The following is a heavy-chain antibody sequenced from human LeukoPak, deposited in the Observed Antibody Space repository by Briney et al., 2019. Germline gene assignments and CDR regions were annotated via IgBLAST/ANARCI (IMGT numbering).Heavy chain of an antibody. Sequence: ASVKVSCKASGYTFTSYGISWVRQAPGQGLEWMGWISAYNGNTNYAQKLQGRVTMTTDTSTSTAYMELRSLRSDDTAVYYCARDARRKDGPTVAPPEGYYYYGIDVWGQGTTVTVSS. J-gene: IGHJ6*02. D-gene: IGHD2-15*01. CDR1: GYTFTSYG. CDR2: ISAYNGNT. V-gene: IGHV1-18*01. CDR3: ARDARRKDGPTVAPPEGYYYYGIDV.